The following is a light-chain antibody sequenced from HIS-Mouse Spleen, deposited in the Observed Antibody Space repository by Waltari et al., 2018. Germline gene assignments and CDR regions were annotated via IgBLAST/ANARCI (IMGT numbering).Light chain of an antibody. CDR2: EDR. J-gene: IGLJ2*01. CDR1: ALPKKY. Sequence: SYELTQPPSVSVSPGQTARITCSGDALPKKYAYWYQQKSGKAPVLVIYEDRKRPSGIPGRFSGSSSGTMATLTISGAQVEDEADYYCYSTDSSGNHRVFGGGTKLTVL. V-gene: IGLV3-10*01. CDR3: YSTDSSGNHRV.